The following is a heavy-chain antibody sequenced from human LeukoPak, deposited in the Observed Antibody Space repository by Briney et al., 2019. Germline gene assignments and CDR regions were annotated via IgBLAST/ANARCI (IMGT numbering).Heavy chain of an antibody. D-gene: IGHD6-19*01. V-gene: IGHV3-74*01. CDR2: INSDGSST. CDR1: GFTFSSYW. J-gene: IGHJ4*02. Sequence: GGSLRLSGAASGFTFSSYWMHWVRQAPGKGLVWVSRINSDGSSTSYADSVKGRFTISRDNAKNTLYLQMNSLRAEDTAVYYCARDQELYSSGYPFFDYWGQGTLVTVSS. CDR3: ARDQELYSSGYPFFDY.